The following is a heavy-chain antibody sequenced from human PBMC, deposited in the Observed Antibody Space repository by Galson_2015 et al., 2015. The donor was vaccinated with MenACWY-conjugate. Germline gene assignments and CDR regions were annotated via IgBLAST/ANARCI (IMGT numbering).Heavy chain of an antibody. Sequence: SLRLSRAASGFSVSSYYMSWVRQAPGKGPEWISVIRSAGSTVYADSVQGRFTISRDTSKNAVFLQMSNLRAEDTAVYYCARDCSGGGCSYFFDYWGQGTLVTVSS. CDR3: ARDCSGGGCSYFFDY. J-gene: IGHJ4*02. CDR2: IRSAGST. CDR1: GFSVSSYY. V-gene: IGHV3-53*01. D-gene: IGHD2-15*01.